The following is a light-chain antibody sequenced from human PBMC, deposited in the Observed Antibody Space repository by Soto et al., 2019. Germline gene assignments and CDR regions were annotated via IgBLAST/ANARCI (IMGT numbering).Light chain of an antibody. CDR2: EVS. J-gene: IGLJ2*01. Sequence: SVLTQPASVSGSPGQAIPISCTGTGIDVGDYNYVSWYQQHPGKAPKLMIYEVSHRLSGVSNRFSGSKSGYTASLTISGLQDEDEADYYCSSYTSNSIVIFGGGTKVTVL. CDR3: SSYTSNSIVI. V-gene: IGLV2-14*01. CDR1: GIDVGDYNY.